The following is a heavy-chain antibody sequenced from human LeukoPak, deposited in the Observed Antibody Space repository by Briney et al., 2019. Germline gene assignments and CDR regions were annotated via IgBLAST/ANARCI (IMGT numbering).Heavy chain of an antibody. V-gene: IGHV1-46*01. CDR2: INPSGGST. Sequence: ASVKVSCKASGYTFTSYYMHWVRQAPGQGLEWMGIINPSGGSTSYAQKFQGRVTMTRDMSTSTVYMELSSLRSEDTAVYYCARVGYGGQTTIGGEDWYFDLWGRGTLVTVSS. CDR1: GYTFTSYY. J-gene: IGHJ2*01. D-gene: IGHD3-16*01. CDR3: ARVGYGGQTTIGGEDWYFDL.